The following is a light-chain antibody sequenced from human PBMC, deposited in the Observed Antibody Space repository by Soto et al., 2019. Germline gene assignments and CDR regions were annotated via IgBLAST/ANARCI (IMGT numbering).Light chain of an antibody. CDR2: GNT. CDR1: SSNIGAGYD. J-gene: IGLJ1*01. Sequence: QSVLTQPPSMSGAPGQRVTISCTGSSSNIGAGYDVHWYQLLPGTAPKLLIYGNTNRPSGVPDRFSGSKSGTSASLAITGLQAEDEAEYYCQSYDSSLSGYVFGTGTKLTVL. CDR3: QSYDSSLSGYV. V-gene: IGLV1-40*01.